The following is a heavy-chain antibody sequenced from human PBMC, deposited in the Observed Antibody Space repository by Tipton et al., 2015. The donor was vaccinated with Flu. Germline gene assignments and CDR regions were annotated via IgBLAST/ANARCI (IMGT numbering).Heavy chain of an antibody. V-gene: IGHV1-2*02. CDR3: ARERGTYESPSIGGDAFDI. J-gene: IGHJ3*02. CDR1: GYTFTGYY. D-gene: IGHD3-16*01. CDR2: INPNSGGT. Sequence: QLVQSGAEVKKPGASVKVSCKASGYTFTGYYMHWVRQAPGQGLEWMGWINPNSGGTNYAQKFQGRVTMTRDTSISTAYMELSRLRSDDTAVYYCARERGTYESPSIGGDAFDIWGQGTMVTVSS.